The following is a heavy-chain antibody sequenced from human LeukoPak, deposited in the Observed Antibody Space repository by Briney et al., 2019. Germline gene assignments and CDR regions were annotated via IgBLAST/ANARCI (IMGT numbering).Heavy chain of an antibody. CDR1: GFTFSSSA. CDR3: AKATSGYDYNYFDY. V-gene: IGHV3-23*01. J-gene: IGHJ4*02. Sequence: GGSLRLSCAASGFTFSSSAMNWVRQAPGKGLEWVSGIRGSGRSTYYADSVKGRFTISRDNSKNTLYLQMNSLRAEDTAVYYCAKATSGYDYNYFDYWGRGTLVTVSS. D-gene: IGHD5-12*01. CDR2: IRGSGRST.